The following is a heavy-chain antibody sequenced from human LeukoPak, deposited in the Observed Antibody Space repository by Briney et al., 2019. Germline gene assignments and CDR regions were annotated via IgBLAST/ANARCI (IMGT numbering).Heavy chain of an antibody. CDR2: FSGSGGST. Sequence: PGGSLRLSCAASGFTFSSYEMNWVRQAPGKGLEWVSSFSGSGGSTYYADSVKGRFTISRDNSKNTLYLQMNSLRAEDTAVYYCAKGDKPVIAMVKFDYWGQGTLVTVSS. CDR3: AKGDKPVIAMVKFDY. CDR1: GFTFSSYE. J-gene: IGHJ4*02. V-gene: IGHV3-23*01. D-gene: IGHD5-18*01.